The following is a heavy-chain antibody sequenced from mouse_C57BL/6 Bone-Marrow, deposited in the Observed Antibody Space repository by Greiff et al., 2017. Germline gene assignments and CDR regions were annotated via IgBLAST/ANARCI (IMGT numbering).Heavy chain of an antibody. CDR3: ARGADGGYYYAMDY. J-gene: IGHJ4*01. V-gene: IGHV5-4*01. CDR1: GFTFSSYA. CDR2: ISDGGSYT. Sequence: EVQGVESGGGLVKPGGSLKLSCAASGFTFSSYAMSWVRQTPEKRLEWVATISDGGSYTYYPDNVKGRFTISRDNAKNNLYLQMSHLKSEDTAMYYCARGADGGYYYAMDYWGQGTSVTVSS.